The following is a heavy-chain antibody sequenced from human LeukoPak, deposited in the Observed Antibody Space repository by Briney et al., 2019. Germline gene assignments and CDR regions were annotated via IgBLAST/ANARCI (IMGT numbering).Heavy chain of an antibody. CDR2: IYYSGST. J-gene: IGHJ4*02. Sequence: SETLSLTCTVSGGSISSYYWSWIRQPPGKGLEWIGYIYYSGSTNYNPSLKSRVTISVDTSKNQFSLKLSSVTAADTAVYYCARLTGFGELLLDYWGQGTLVTVSS. CDR1: GGSISSYY. V-gene: IGHV4-59*08. CDR3: ARLTGFGELLLDY. D-gene: IGHD3-10*01.